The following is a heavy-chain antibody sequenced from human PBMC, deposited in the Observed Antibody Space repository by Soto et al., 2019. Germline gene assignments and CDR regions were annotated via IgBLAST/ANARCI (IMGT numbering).Heavy chain of an antibody. J-gene: IGHJ5*02. CDR3: ARDQNFFDSSGYYDH. CDR2: ISPYNGNT. Sequence: QIQLVQSAAEGKKPGASLKVSCKTSGYTFVIYGIGWVRQAPGQGLEWRGWISPYNGNTNFAQRFRGRVTLTTDTSTDIVYMDLGSLKSDDTAVYYCARDQNFFDSSGYYDHWGQGTLITVSS. CDR1: GYTFVIYG. V-gene: IGHV1-18*04. D-gene: IGHD3-22*01.